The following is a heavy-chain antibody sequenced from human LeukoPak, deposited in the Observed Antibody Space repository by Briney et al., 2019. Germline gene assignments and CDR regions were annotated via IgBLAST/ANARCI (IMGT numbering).Heavy chain of an antibody. CDR1: GFTFNSYA. Sequence: QTGGSLRLSCAASGFTFNSYAMSWVRQAPGKGLEWVSAISPGGSDTYYTDSVRGRFTISRDNSKDTLYLQMSSLRAEDSAVYYCAKRGAYESMAAFDYWGQGTLVTVSS. V-gene: IGHV3-23*01. D-gene: IGHD3-22*01. J-gene: IGHJ4*02. CDR2: ISPGGSDT. CDR3: AKRGAYESMAAFDY.